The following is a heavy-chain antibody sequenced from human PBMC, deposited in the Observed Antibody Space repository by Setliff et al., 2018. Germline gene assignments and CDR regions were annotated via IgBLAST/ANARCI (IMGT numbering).Heavy chain of an antibody. Sequence: SETLSLTCRVSGGSISSGNYYWGLIRQPPGKGLEWVATIYYSGSTYSNPSLKSRLIISVDAPDNQFSVKLSSVTAADTAVYRCARHDAVPVIRHGFDPWGQGTLVTVSS. CDR3: ARHDAVPVIRHGFDP. J-gene: IGHJ5*02. CDR2: IYYSGST. CDR1: GGSISSGNYY. D-gene: IGHD3-16*02. V-gene: IGHV4-39*01.